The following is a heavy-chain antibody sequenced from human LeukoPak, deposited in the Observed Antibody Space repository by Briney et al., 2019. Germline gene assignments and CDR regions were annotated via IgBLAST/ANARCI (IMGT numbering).Heavy chain of an antibody. CDR3: AKSVDYYYYYYMDV. CDR2: ISGSGGST. D-gene: IGHD3/OR15-3a*01. V-gene: IGHV3-23*01. CDR1: GFTFSSYE. J-gene: IGHJ6*03. Sequence: GGSLRLSCAASGFTFSSYEMNWVRQAPGKGLEWVSAISGSGGSTYYADSVKGRFTISRDSSRNTLYLQMNSLRADDTAVYYCAKSVDYYYYYYMDVWGKGTTVTVSS.